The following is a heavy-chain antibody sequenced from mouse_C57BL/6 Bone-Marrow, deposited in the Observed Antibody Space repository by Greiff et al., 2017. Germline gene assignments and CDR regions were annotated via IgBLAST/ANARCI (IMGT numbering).Heavy chain of an antibody. J-gene: IGHJ2*03. Sequence: QVQLQQSGAELVKPGASVKLSCKASGYTFTSYWMHWVKQRPGQGLEWIGHINPSSGYTKYNQKFKDKATLTADKSSSTAYIQLSSLMYEDSAVYYCASDYYGSSPDFWGRGNGLTVSS. V-gene: IGHV1-7*01. CDR3: ASDYYGSSPDF. CDR2: INPSSGYT. D-gene: IGHD1-1*01. CDR1: GYTFTSYW.